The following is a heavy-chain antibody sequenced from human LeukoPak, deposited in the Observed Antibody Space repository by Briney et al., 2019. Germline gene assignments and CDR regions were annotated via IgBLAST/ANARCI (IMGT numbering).Heavy chain of an antibody. V-gene: IGHV3-30*03. J-gene: IGHJ3*02. D-gene: IGHD2-21*02. CDR1: GFTFSSYG. CDR2: ISYDGSNK. CDR3: ARTGIVVVTAPDAFDI. Sequence: GGSLRLSCAASGFTFSSYGMHWVRQAPGKGLEWVAVISYDGSNKYYADSVKGRFTISRDNSKNTLYLQMNSLRAEDTAVYYCARTGIVVVTAPDAFDIWGQGTMVTVSS.